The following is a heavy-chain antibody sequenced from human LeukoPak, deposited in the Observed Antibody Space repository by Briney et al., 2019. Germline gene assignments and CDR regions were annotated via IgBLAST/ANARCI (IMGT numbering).Heavy chain of an antibody. Sequence: SETLSLACTVSGGSISSYYWSWIRQPPGKGLEWIGYIYYSGSTNYNPSLKSRVTISVDTSKNQFSLKLSSVTAADTAVYYCARHYYDSSGYWPYYYMDVWGKGTTVTVSS. CDR3: ARHYYDSSGYWPYYYMDV. V-gene: IGHV4-59*08. D-gene: IGHD3-22*01. CDR2: IYYSGST. J-gene: IGHJ6*03. CDR1: GGSISSYY.